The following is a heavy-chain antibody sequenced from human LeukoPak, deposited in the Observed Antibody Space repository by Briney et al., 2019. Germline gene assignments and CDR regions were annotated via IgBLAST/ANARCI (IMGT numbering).Heavy chain of an antibody. CDR3: ARGTQYFDY. V-gene: IGHV3-7*03. CDR1: GFTFDYYW. J-gene: IGHJ4*02. CDR2: IKQDGSEK. Sequence: GGSLRLSCAASGFTFDYYWMSWVRQTPGKGLEWVANIKQDGSEKYYVDSVKGRFTISRDNAKNSLYLQMSSLRVEDTAVYYCARGTQYFDYWGQGTLVTVSS.